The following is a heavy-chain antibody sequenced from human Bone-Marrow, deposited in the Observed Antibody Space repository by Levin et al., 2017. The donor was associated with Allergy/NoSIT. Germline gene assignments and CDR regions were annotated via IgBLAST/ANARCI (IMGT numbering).Heavy chain of an antibody. CDR1: GFTFSSYG. V-gene: IGHV3-30*18. CDR3: AKDLNDYGDYDPY. CDR2: ISYDGSNK. J-gene: IGHJ4*02. Sequence: PGGSLRLSCAASGFTFSSYGMHWVRQAPGKGLEWVAVISYDGSNKYYADSVKGRFTISRDNSKNTLYLQMNSLRAEDTAVYYCAKDLNDYGDYDPYWGQGTLVTVSS. D-gene: IGHD4-17*01.